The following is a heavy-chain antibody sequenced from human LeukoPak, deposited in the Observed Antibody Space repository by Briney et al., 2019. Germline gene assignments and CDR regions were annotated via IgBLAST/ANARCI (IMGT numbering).Heavy chain of an antibody. CDR2: INPNSGGT. V-gene: IGHV1-2*02. Sequence: ASVKVSCKASGYTFTGYYMHWVRQAPGQGLEWMGWINPNSGGTNYAQKFQGRVTMTRDTSISTAYMELSRLRSDDTAVYYCARGPSWLSSWYYRKPNKFDPWGQGTLVTVSS. CDR3: ARGPSWLSSWYYRKPNKFDP. CDR1: GYTFTGYY. J-gene: IGHJ5*02. D-gene: IGHD6-13*01.